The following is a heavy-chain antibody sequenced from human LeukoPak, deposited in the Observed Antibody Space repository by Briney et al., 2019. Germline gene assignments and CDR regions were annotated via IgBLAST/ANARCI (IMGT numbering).Heavy chain of an antibody. D-gene: IGHD5-18*01. CDR3: ARRDSYGYFFDY. V-gene: IGHV3-74*01. J-gene: IGHJ4*02. Sequence: PGGSLRLSCAASGFTFTTYWMYWVRQVPGKGLVWVSRIKTEGTSIGYADSVRGRFTISRNNAKNTLYLQMNSLRAEDTAVYYCARRDSYGYFFDYWGQGTLVTVSS. CDR2: IKTEGTSI. CDR1: GFTFTTYW.